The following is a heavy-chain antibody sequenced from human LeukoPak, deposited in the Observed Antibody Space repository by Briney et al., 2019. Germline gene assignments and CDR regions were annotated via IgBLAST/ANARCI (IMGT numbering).Heavy chain of an antibody. CDR2: IYHSGST. CDR1: GGSISSGGYS. V-gene: IGHV4-30-2*01. Sequence: SQTLSLTCAVSGGSISSGGYSWSWIRQPPGKGLEWIGYIYHSGSTCYNPSLKSRVTISVDRSKNQFSLKLSSVAAADTAVYYCARVGYGDYDGAYYYYYGMDVWGQGTTVTVSS. D-gene: IGHD4-17*01. J-gene: IGHJ6*02. CDR3: ARVGYGDYDGAYYYYYGMDV.